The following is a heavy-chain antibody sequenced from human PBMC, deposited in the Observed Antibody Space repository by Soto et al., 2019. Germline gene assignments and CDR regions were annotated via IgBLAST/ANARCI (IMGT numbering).Heavy chain of an antibody. J-gene: IGHJ5*02. V-gene: IGHV1-18*01. CDR3: AREPDDYYDSSGYLMFDP. Sequence: ASVKVSCKASGYTFTSYGISWVRQAPGQGLEWMGWISAYNGNTNYAQKLQGRVTMTTDTSTSTAYMELRSLRSDDTAVYYCAREPDDYYDSSGYLMFDPWGQGTLVTVSS. CDR2: ISAYNGNT. D-gene: IGHD3-22*01. CDR1: GYTFTSYG.